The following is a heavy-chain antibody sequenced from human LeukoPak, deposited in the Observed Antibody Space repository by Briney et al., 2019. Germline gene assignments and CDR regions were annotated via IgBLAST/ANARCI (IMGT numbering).Heavy chain of an antibody. CDR1: GFTFSSYW. J-gene: IGHJ4*02. D-gene: IGHD1-26*01. Sequence: GGSLRLSCAASGFTFSSYWISWVRQAPGKGLEWVANIKQDGSEKYYVDSVKGRFTISRDNAKNSLYLQMNSLRAEDTAVYYCAREGSPKYYFDYWGQGTVVTVSS. V-gene: IGHV3-7*01. CDR3: AREGSPKYYFDY. CDR2: IKQDGSEK.